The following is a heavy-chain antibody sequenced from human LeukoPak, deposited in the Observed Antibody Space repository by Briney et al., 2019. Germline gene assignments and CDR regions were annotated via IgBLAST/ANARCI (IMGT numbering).Heavy chain of an antibody. J-gene: IGHJ4*02. CDR1: GYTFTNYG. D-gene: IGHD3-22*01. V-gene: IGHV1-18*01. CDR2: ISAYNDYT. CDR3: ARGGRQSGYYFINGDF. Sequence: ASVKVSCKASGYTFTNYGICWVRQAPGQGLEWMGWISAYNDYTKYAQELQGRVTMTTDKSTNTAYMELRSLRSDDTAVYYCARGGRQSGYYFINGDFWGQGTLITVSS.